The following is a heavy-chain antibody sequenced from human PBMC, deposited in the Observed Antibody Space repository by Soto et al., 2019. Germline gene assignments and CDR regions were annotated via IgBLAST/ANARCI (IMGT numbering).Heavy chain of an antibody. D-gene: IGHD2-15*01. J-gene: IGHJ4*02. CDR2: ISSSSSYI. CDR3: ARDLLVVAATTSRSKFGY. Sequence: GGSLRLSCAASGFTFSSYSMNWVRQAPGKGPEWVSYISSSSSYIYYADSVKGRFTISRDNAKNSLYLQMNSLRAEDTAVYYCARDLLVVAATTSRSKFGYWGQGTLVTVSS. V-gene: IGHV3-21*05. CDR1: GFTFSSYS.